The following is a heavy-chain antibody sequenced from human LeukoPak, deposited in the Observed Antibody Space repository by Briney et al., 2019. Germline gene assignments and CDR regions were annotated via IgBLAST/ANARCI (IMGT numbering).Heavy chain of an antibody. V-gene: IGHV3-53*01. Sequence: GGSLRLSCAASGSTVSSNYMSWVRQAPGKGLEWVSVIYSGGSTYYADSVKGRFTISRDNSKNTLYLQMNSLRAEDTAVYYCARTGDSSGYYYASSLYFDYWGQGTLVTVSS. CDR2: IYSGGST. D-gene: IGHD3-22*01. J-gene: IGHJ4*02. CDR1: GSTVSSNY. CDR3: ARTGDSSGYYYASSLYFDY.